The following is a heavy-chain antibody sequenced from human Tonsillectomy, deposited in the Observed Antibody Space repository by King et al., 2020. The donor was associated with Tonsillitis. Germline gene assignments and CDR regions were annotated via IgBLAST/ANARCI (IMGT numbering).Heavy chain of an antibody. D-gene: IGHD3-22*01. J-gene: IGHJ3*02. CDR3: AREANYYDSSDPPDAFDI. Sequence: VQLVESGGGLVKPGGSLRLSCAASGFTFSSYSMNWVRQAPGKGLEWVSSISSSSSYIYYADSVKGRFTTSRDNAKNSLYLQMNSLRAEDTAVYYCAREANYYDSSDPPDAFDIWGQGTMVTVSS. CDR2: ISSSSSYI. V-gene: IGHV3-21*01. CDR1: GFTFSSYS.